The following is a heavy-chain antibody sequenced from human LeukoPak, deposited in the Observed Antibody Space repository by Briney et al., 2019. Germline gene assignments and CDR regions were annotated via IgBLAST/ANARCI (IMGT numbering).Heavy chain of an antibody. CDR2: INPNSAT. D-gene: IGHD1-26*01. V-gene: IGHV1-2*02. J-gene: IGHJ4*02. CDR3: SRGEVDGPDFDY. CDR1: GYTFTDYY. Sequence: GASVKVSCRASGYTFTDYYMHWVRQAPGQGLEWMGWINPNSATNYAQKFQDRVTMTRDTPTSTAYMELSRLTSDDMAVYYCSRGEVDGPDFDYWGQGTLVTVSS.